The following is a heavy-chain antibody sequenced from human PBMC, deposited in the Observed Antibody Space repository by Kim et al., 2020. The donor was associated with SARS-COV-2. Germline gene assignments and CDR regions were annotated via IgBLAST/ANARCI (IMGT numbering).Heavy chain of an antibody. CDR3: VRYCTRTRCADVQDAFDI. D-gene: IGHD2-2*01. J-gene: IGHJ3*02. CDR1: GYTFTGYF. Sequence: ASVKVSCKASGYTFTGYFLHWVRQAPGQGLEWMGWINPDSGDTNYAQTFQGRVTLTRDTSISTAYMELRGLTSDDTAVYYCVRYCTRTRCADVQDAFDIWGQGSVVTVSS. V-gene: IGHV1-2*02. CDR2: INPDSGDT.